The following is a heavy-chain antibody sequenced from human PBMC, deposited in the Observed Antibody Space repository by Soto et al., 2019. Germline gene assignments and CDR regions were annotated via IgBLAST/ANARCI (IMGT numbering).Heavy chain of an antibody. D-gene: IGHD2-15*01. Sequence: QVQLVQSGAEVKKPGASVKVSCKASGYTFTSYDINGVRQATGQGLEWMGWMNPNSGNTGYAQKFQGRVTMTRNTSISTAYMELSSLRSEDTAVYYCASIYCSGGSCYGPLGYWGQGTLVTVSS. CDR1: GYTFTSYD. CDR2: MNPNSGNT. CDR3: ASIYCSGGSCYGPLGY. V-gene: IGHV1-8*01. J-gene: IGHJ4*02.